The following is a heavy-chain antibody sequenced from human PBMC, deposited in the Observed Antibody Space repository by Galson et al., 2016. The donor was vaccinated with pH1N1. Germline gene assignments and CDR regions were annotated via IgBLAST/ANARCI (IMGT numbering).Heavy chain of an antibody. D-gene: IGHD5-12*01. CDR3: ARSIGNIGAH. V-gene: IGHV3-7*01. J-gene: IGHJ4*02. Sequence: SLRLSCAASGFSLSSFWMTWVRQAPEKGLEWVANINEDGSKIYYVDSVKGRFTISRDNAKNPLYLQMNSLRAEDTAMYYCARSIGNIGAHWGQGTLVTVSS. CDR1: GFSLSSFW. CDR2: INEDGSKI.